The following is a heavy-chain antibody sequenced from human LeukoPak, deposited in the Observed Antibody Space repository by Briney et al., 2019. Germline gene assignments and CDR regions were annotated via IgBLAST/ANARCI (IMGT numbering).Heavy chain of an antibody. CDR3: ARDVVFGAADE. Sequence: SETLSLTCAVSDGSIINSNWWSWVRQPPGKGLEWIGEIDHSGSTSYNPSLKSRVTMSVDRSQNQFSLRLSTVTAADTAVYYCARDVVFGAADEWGQGTLVTVSS. D-gene: IGHD4/OR15-4a*01. J-gene: IGHJ4*02. CDR1: DGSIINSNW. CDR2: IDHSGST. V-gene: IGHV4-4*02.